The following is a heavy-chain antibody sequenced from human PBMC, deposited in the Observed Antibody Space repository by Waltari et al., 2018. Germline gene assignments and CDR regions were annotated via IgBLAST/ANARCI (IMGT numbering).Heavy chain of an antibody. CDR1: GFTFSSYG. CDR3: AKDRPTYCSSTSCYVPDY. J-gene: IGHJ4*02. D-gene: IGHD2-2*01. Sequence: QVQLVESGGGVVQPGRSLRLSCAASGFTFSSYGMHWVRQAPGTGLEWVAVIWYDGSNKYYADSVKGRFTISRDNSKNTLYLQMNSLRAEDTAMYYCAKDRPTYCSSTSCYVPDYWGQGTLVTVSS. CDR2: IWYDGSNK. V-gene: IGHV3-30*18.